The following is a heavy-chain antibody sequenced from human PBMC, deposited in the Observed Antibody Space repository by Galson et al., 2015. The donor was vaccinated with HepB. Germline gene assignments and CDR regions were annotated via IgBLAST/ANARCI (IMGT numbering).Heavy chain of an antibody. V-gene: IGHV1-3*01. J-gene: IGHJ3*02. CDR1: GYTFTNYA. D-gene: IGHD3-10*01. CDR3: ARGDSMVRGVSPAFDI. CDR2: INAGNGNT. Sequence: SVKVSCKASGYTFTNYAMHWVRQAPGRRLEWMGWINAGNGNTEYSQKFQGRVTITRDTSASTAYMELSSLRSEDTAVYYCARGDSMVRGVSPAFDIWGHGTMVTVSS.